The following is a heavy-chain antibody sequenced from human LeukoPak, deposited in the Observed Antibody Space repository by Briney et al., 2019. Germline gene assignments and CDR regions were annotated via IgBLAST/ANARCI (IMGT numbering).Heavy chain of an antibody. V-gene: IGHV3-53*04. CDR2: IYSGGST. J-gene: IGHJ5*02. CDR1: GFTVSSNY. CDR3: AGAYKSSTYNWFDP. D-gene: IGHD1-14*01. Sequence: QPGGSLRLSCAASGFTVSSNYMSWVRQAPGKGLEWVSVIYSGGSTYYADSVKGRFTISRHNSKNTLYLQMNSLRAEDTAVYYCAGAYKSSTYNWFDPWGQGTLVTVSS.